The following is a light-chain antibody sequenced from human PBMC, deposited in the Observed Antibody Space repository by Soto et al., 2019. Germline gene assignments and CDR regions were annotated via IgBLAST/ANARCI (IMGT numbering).Light chain of an antibody. V-gene: IGLV2-14*01. CDR2: EVS. J-gene: IGLJ2*01. Sequence: QSALTQPASVSGSPGQSITISCTGASSDVGGYVHVSWYQQHAGKAPKPMIYEVSNRPSGVSNRFSASKSGNTASLTISGLQAEDEADYYCTSYTSSSTLAFGGGTKLTVL. CDR3: TSYTSSSTLA. CDR1: SSDVGGYVH.